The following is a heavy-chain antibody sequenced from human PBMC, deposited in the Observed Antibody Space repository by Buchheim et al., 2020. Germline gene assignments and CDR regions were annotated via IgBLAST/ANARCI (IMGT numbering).Heavy chain of an antibody. J-gene: IGHJ5*02. V-gene: IGHV3-7*01. D-gene: IGHD1-26*01. CDR2: IKQDGSDK. CDR3: VRGQPIA. Sequence: DVQLAESGGGLVQPGGSLRLSCAASGFSLSVYWMTWVRQAPGKGLEWVANIKQDGSDKHYVDSVKGRFTISRDNAKNSVYLQMNSLRAEETAVYYCVRGQPIAWGQGTL. CDR1: GFSLSVYW.